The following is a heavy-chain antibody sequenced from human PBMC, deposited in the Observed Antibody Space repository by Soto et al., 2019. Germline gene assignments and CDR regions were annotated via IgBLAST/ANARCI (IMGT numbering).Heavy chain of an antibody. J-gene: IGHJ3*02. CDR3: ARLGYCSSTSCYHAFDI. V-gene: IGHV4-39*01. CDR1: GGSISSSSYY. CDR2: IYYSGST. D-gene: IGHD2-2*01. Sequence: QLQLQESGPGLVKPSETLSLTCTVSGGSISSSSYYWGWIRQPPGKGLEWIGSIYYSGSTYYNPSLKSRVTISVDTSKNQFSLKLSSVTAADTAVYYCARLGYCSSTSCYHAFDIWGQGTMVTVSS.